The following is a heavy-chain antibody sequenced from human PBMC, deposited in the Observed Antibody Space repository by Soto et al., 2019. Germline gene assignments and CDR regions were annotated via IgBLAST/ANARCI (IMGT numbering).Heavy chain of an antibody. V-gene: IGHV4-31*03. CDR3: ASAGKYSDHSSGYWTGLYWY. J-gene: IGHJ2*01. Sequence: SETMSLTCTVSAGSISSGGYYWSWIRQHPGKGLEWIGYIYYSGSTYYNPSLKSRVTISVATPKNQFSLKLSSVNAAATTVYYCASAGKYSDHSSGYWTGLYWY. CDR1: AGSISSGGYY. D-gene: IGHD3-22*01. CDR2: IYYSGST.